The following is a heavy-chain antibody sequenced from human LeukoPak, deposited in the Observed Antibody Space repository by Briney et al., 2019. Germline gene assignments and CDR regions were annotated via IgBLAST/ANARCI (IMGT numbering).Heavy chain of an antibody. V-gene: IGHV3-30-3*01. CDR1: GFTFRSYA. CDR3: ARDLTEYSSGLLDY. Sequence: GESLRLSCAASGFTFRSYAMHWVRQAPGKGLEWVATLSYDGNIKFYTESVRGRFTISRDNSKNTLYLQMNSLRAEDTAVFYCARDLTEYSSGLLDYWGQGTLVTVSS. D-gene: IGHD6-19*01. CDR2: LSYDGNIK. J-gene: IGHJ4*02.